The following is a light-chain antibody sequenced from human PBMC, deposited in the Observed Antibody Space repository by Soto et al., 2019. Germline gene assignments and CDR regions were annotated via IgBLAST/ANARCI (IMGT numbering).Light chain of an antibody. J-gene: IGKJ4*01. V-gene: IGKV3-20*01. CDR2: GAS. CDR3: QQYGSSLGVT. CDR1: QSVSSSY. Sequence: EIVLTQSPGTLSLSPGERATLSCRASQSVSSSYLAWYQQKPGQAHRLLIYGASSRATGIPDRFSGSGSGTDFTLTISRLEPEDFAVYYCQQYGSSLGVTFGGGTKVEIK.